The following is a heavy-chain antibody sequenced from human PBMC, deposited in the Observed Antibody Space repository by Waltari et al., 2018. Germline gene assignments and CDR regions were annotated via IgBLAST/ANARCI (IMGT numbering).Heavy chain of an antibody. V-gene: IGHV3-23*01. Sequence: YAMSWVRQAPGKGLEWVSALRGSGGSKFYAVSVKGRFTIPRDNSKDTLYLQMNSLRAEDTAVYYCAKGGAGVSPVYYFDYWGQGTLVTVSS. CDR1: YA. D-gene: IGHD3-10*01. CDR3: AKGGAGVSPVYYFDY. CDR2: LRGSGGSK. J-gene: IGHJ4*02.